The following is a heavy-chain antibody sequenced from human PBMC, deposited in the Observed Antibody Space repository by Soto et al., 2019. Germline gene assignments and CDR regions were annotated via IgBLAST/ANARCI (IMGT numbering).Heavy chain of an antibody. Sequence: PSETLSLTCTVSGGSVSSYYWSWIRQPPGKGLEWIGYIYYSGSTNYNPSLKSRVTISVDTSKNQFSLKLSSVTAADTAVYYCARRYGYSFDYWGQGTLVTVS. CDR3: ARRYGYSFDY. J-gene: IGHJ4*02. V-gene: IGHV4-59*08. CDR2: IYYSGST. D-gene: IGHD1-1*01. CDR1: GGSVSSYY.